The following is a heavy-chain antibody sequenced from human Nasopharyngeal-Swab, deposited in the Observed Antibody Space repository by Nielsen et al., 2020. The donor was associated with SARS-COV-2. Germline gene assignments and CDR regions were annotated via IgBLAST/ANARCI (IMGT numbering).Heavy chain of an antibody. Sequence: GGSLRLSFAASGSTFSSYWMPWVPQAPGKGLVWVSRINSDGSSTRDADSVKGRFTISRDNAKNTLYLQMNSLRAEDTAVYYCARPGSSGSYDAFDIWGQGTMVTVSS. J-gene: IGHJ3*02. CDR1: GSTFSSYW. D-gene: IGHD6-19*01. CDR3: ARPGSSGSYDAFDI. CDR2: INSDGSST. V-gene: IGHV3-74*01.